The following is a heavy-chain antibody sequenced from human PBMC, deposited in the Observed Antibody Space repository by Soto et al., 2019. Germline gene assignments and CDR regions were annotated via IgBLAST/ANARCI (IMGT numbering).Heavy chain of an antibody. D-gene: IGHD2-2*01. V-gene: IGHV6-1*01. Sequence: KQSQTLSLTCAISGDSVSSNSAAWNWIRQSPSRGLEWLGRTYYRSKWYNDYAVSVKSRITINPDTSKNQFSLQLNSVTPEDTAVYYCARHRRYCSSTSCPDDAFDIWGQGTMVTVSS. J-gene: IGHJ3*02. CDR3: ARHRRYCSSTSCPDDAFDI. CDR1: GDSVSSNSAA. CDR2: TYYRSKWYN.